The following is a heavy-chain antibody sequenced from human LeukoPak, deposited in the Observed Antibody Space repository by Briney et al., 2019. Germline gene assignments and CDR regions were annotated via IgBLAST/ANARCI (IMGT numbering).Heavy chain of an antibody. CDR2: ISSSSSYI. CDR3: ARDCGGDCYSGDY. D-gene: IGHD2-21*02. V-gene: IGHV3-21*01. J-gene: IGHJ4*02. Sequence: GGSLGLSCAASGFTFSSYSMNWVRQAPGKGLEWVSSISSSSSYIYYADSVKGRFTISRDNAKNSLYLQMNSLRAEDTAVYYCARDCGGDCYSGDYWGQGTLVTVSS. CDR1: GFTFSSYS.